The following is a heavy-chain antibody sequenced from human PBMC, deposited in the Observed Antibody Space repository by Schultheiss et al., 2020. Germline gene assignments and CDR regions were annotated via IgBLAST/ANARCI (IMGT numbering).Heavy chain of an antibody. V-gene: IGHV3-30*03. D-gene: IGHD2-15*01. CDR3: ARAEGGVYYYGMDV. CDR1: GFTFSSYG. CDR2: ISYDGSNK. J-gene: IGHJ6*02. Sequence: GESLKISCAASGFTFSSYGMHWVRQAPGKGLEWVAVISYDGSNKYYADSVKGRFTISRDNSKNTLYLQMNSLRAEDTAVYYCARAEGGVYYYGMDVWGQGTTVTVSS.